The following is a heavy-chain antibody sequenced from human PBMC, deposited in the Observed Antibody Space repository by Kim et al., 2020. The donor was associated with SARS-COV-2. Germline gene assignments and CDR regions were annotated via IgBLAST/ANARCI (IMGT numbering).Heavy chain of an antibody. D-gene: IGHD3-10*01. J-gene: IGHJ4*02. V-gene: IGHV3-30*15. CDR3: ARELSFDY. CDR2: GRNK. Sequence: GRNKYYADSVKGRCTNARDNSKSTLYLQMSSLRAEDTAVYYCARELSFDYWGQGTLVTVSS.